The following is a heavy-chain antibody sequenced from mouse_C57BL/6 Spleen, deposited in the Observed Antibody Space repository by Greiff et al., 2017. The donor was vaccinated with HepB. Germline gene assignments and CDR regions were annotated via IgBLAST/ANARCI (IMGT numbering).Heavy chain of an antibody. J-gene: IGHJ3*01. CDR1: GYTFTSYW. CDR2: IYPGSGST. CDR3: ARRWDGFAY. D-gene: IGHD4-1*01. V-gene: IGHV1-55*01. Sequence: QVQLKESGAELVKPGASVKMSCKASGYTFTSYWITWVKQRPGQGLEWIGDIYPGSGSTNYNEKFKSKATLTVDTSSSTAYMQLSSLTSEDSAVYYCARRWDGFAYWGQGTLVTVSA.